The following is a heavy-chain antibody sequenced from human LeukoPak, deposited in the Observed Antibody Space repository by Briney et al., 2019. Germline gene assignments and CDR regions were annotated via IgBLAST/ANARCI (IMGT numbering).Heavy chain of an antibody. CDR3: ASETNCSGGSCYQT. Sequence: GRSLRLSCAASGFTFSSYGMHWVRQAPGKGLEWVAVIWYDGSNKYYADSVKGRFTISRDNSKNTLYLQMNSLRAEDTAVYYCASETNCSGGSCYQTWGQGILVTVSS. CDR2: IWYDGSNK. J-gene: IGHJ5*02. CDR1: GFTFSSYG. D-gene: IGHD2-15*01. V-gene: IGHV3-33*01.